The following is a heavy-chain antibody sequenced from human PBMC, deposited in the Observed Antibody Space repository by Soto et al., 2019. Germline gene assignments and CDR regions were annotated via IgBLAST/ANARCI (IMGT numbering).Heavy chain of an antibody. J-gene: IGHJ4*02. CDR3: ARDREGQVYYGYDY. Sequence: RASGKVSCKTSGYTFTGYYMHWVRQAPGQGLEWMGWINPNSGGTNYAQKFQGWVTMTRDTSISTAYMELSRLRSDDTAVYYCARDREGQVYYGYDYWGQGTLVTVSS. CDR2: INPNSGGT. V-gene: IGHV1-2*04. CDR1: GYTFTGYY. D-gene: IGHD3-10*01.